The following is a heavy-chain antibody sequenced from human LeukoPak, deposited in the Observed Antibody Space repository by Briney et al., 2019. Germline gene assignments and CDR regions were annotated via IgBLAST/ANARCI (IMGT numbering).Heavy chain of an antibody. CDR1: GGSISSSNW. J-gene: IGHJ3*02. D-gene: IGHD2-2*01. Sequence: SETLSLTCAVSGGSISSSNWWSWVRQPPGKGLEWIGYIYYSGSTYYNPSLKSRVTISVDTSKNQFSLKLSSVTAADTAVYYCARDRYCSSTSCYLTPAAFDIWGQGTMVTVSS. CDR3: ARDRYCSSTSCYLTPAAFDI. CDR2: IYYSGST. V-gene: IGHV4-4*02.